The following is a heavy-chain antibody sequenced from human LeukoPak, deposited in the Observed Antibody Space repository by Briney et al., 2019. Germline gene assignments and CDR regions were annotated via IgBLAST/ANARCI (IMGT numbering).Heavy chain of an antibody. CDR2: ISSSSSYI. J-gene: IGHJ4*02. V-gene: IGHV3-21*01. CDR3: ARDLNSGYDYHFDY. D-gene: IGHD5-12*01. CDR1: GFTFSSYS. Sequence: GGSLRLSCAASGFTFSSYSMNWVRQAPGKGLEWVSSISSSSSYIYYADSVKGRFTISRDNAKNSLYLQMNSLRAEDTAVYYCARDLNSGYDYHFDYWGQGTLVTVSS.